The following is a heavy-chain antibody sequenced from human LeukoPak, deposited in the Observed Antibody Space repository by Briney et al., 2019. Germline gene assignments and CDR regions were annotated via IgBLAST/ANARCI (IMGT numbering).Heavy chain of an antibody. J-gene: IGHJ5*02. V-gene: IGHV4-39*01. CDR2: IYYSGST. Sequence: PSETLSLTCTVSGGSISSSSYYWGWIRQPPGTGLEWIGSIYYSGSTYYNPSLKSRVTISVDTSKNQFSLKLSSVIAADTAVYYCARGSPTQWLVRHNWFDPWGQGTLVTVSS. CDR1: GGSISSSSYY. CDR3: ARGSPTQWLVRHNWFDP. D-gene: IGHD6-19*01.